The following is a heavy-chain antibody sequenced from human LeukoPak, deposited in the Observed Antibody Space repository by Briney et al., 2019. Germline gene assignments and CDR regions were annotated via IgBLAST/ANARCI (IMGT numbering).Heavy chain of an antibody. CDR2: ISYDGSNK. V-gene: IGHV3-30*04. CDR1: GFTFSNHT. Sequence: GGSLRLSCAASGFTFSNHTIHWVRQAPGKGLEWVAVISYDGSNKDYADSVKGRFTISRDNSKNTLYLQMNSLRAEDTAVYYCARECTVTAGDWYFDLWGRGTLVTVSS. D-gene: IGHD4-17*01. J-gene: IGHJ2*01. CDR3: ARECTVTAGDWYFDL.